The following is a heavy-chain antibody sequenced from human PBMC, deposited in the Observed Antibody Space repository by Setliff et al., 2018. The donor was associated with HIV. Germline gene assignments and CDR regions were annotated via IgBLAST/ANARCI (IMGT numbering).Heavy chain of an antibody. CDR3: ARDRSHEFDY. J-gene: IGHJ4*02. V-gene: IGHV1-2*02. CDR1: GYTFTGYY. Sequence: GASVKVSCKASGYTFTGYYMHWVRQAPGQGLEWMGWINPNSGGTNYAQKFQGRVTVTTDASSRTVYMEVSRLRSDDTAVYFCARDRSHEFDYWGQGTLVTVS. CDR2: INPNSGGT.